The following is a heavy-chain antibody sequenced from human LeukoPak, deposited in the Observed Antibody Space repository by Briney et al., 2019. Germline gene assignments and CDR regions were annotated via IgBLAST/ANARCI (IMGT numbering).Heavy chain of an antibody. CDR2: ISNDGSNK. D-gene: IGHD3-10*01. V-gene: IGHV3-30*03. CDR1: GFTFSSYG. J-gene: IGHJ4*02. Sequence: GGSLRLSCAASGFTFSSYGMHWVRQAPGKGLEWVAVISNDGSNKHYGDSVKGRFTISRDNSKNSLDLQMNSLRAEDTAVYYCARDSAAYMYGFVGFWGQGTLVTVSS. CDR3: ARDSAAYMYGFVGF.